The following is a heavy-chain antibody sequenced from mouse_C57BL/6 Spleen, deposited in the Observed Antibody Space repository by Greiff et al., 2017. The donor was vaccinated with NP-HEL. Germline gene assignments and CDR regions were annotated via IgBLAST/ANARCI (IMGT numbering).Heavy chain of an antibody. Sequence: VPLQQSGAALVPPGASVKLSCTASGFNIIDYYMHWVKQRTEQGLEWIGRIDPEDGETKYAPKFQGKATITADTSSNTAYLQLSSLTSEDTAVYYCARSGVYDGGYYAMDYWGQGTSVTVSS. D-gene: IGHD2-3*01. CDR2: IDPEDGET. V-gene: IGHV14-2*01. CDR1: GFNIIDYY. CDR3: ARSGVYDGGYYAMDY. J-gene: IGHJ4*01.